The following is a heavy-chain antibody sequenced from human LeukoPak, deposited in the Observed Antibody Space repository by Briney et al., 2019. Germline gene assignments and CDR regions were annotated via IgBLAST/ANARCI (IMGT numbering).Heavy chain of an antibody. Sequence: ASVKVSCKASGYTFTGYYMHWVRQAPGQGLEWKGWINPNSGGTNYAQKFQGRVTMTRDTSISTAYMELSRLRSDDTAVYYCAIACSGGSCYSEGNYYMDVWGKGTTVTVSS. V-gene: IGHV1-2*02. J-gene: IGHJ6*03. CDR3: AIACSGGSCYSEGNYYMDV. D-gene: IGHD2-15*01. CDR1: GYTFTGYY. CDR2: INPNSGGT.